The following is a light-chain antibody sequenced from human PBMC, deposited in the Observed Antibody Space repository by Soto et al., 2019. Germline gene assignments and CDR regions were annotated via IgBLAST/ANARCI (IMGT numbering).Light chain of an antibody. Sequence: QSALTQPRSVSGSPGQSVTISCTGTSSDVGGDNYVSWYQQHPGKAPKLMIYDVSKRPSGVPDRFSGSKSGNTASLTISGLQAEDEADYYCCSSAGSYTSVFGGGTKLAVL. V-gene: IGLV2-11*01. CDR1: SSDVGGDNY. J-gene: IGLJ3*02. CDR3: CSSAGSYTSV. CDR2: DVS.